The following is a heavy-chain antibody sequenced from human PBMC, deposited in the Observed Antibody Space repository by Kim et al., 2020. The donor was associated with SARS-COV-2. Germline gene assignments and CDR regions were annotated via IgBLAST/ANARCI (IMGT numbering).Heavy chain of an antibody. CDR3: AKRFYGSGNYYFDY. CDR1: GFIFSTYY. CDR2: ISGGGDTT. Sequence: GGSPRLSCAASGFIFSTYYISWVRQAPGRGLEWLSSISGGGDTTYYADFVKGRFTISRDNSKNTLYLQMNSLRVDDTAVYYCAKRFYGSGNYYFDYWGQG. J-gene: IGHJ4*02. D-gene: IGHD3-10*01. V-gene: IGHV3-23*01.